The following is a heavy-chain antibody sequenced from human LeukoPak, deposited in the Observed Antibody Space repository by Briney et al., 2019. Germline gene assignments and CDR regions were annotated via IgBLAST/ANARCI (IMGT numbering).Heavy chain of an antibody. CDR1: GFTFDDYA. J-gene: IGHJ4*02. CDR2: ISWNSGSI. D-gene: IGHD3-10*01. V-gene: IGHV3-9*03. Sequence: GGSLRLSCAASGFTFDDYAMHWVRQAPGKGLEWVSGISWNSGSIGYADSVKGRFTISRDNAKNSLYLQMNSLRAEDMALYYCAKDISNYYGSGSYYTLWGQGTLVTVSS. CDR3: AKDISNYYGSGSYYTL.